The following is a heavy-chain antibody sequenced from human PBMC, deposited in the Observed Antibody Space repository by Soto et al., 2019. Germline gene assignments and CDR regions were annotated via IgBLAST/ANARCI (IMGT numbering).Heavy chain of an antibody. V-gene: IGHV3-23*01. J-gene: IGHJ5*02. CDR1: GFTFSSYA. CDR2: ISGSGGST. CDR3: AKVAYSNYASPYNWFDP. Sequence: GGSLRLSCAASGFTFSSYAMSWVRQAPGKGLEWVSAISGSGGSTYYADSVKGRFTISRDNSKNTLYLQMNSLRAEDTAVYYCAKVAYSNYASPYNWFDPWGQGTLVTVSS. D-gene: IGHD4-4*01.